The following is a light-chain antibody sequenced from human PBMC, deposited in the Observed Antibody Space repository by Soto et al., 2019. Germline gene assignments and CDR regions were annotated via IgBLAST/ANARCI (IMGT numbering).Light chain of an antibody. CDR2: GAS. CDR1: QSLSNIY. Sequence: EIVLTQSPGTLSLSPGERAALSCRASQSLSNIYLAWYQQKPGQAPRLLIYGASSRATGIPDRFSGSGSGTDFTLTISRLEPEDFAVYYCQQFGSSQFTFGPGTKVDIK. CDR3: QQFGSSQFT. J-gene: IGKJ3*01. V-gene: IGKV3-20*01.